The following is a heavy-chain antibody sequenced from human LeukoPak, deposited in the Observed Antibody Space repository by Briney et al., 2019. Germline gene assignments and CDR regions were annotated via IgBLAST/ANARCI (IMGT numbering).Heavy chain of an antibody. CDR3: ATYRQVLLPFES. CDR1: VFTFSSYA. CDR2: ISYDGSNK. Sequence: QPGRSLRLSCAAAVFTFSSYAMHWVRQAAGKGLEWVAVISYDGSNKYYADSVRGRFTISRDNSKSTLSLQMNSLRAEDTAIYYCATYRQVLLPFESWGQGTLVTVSS. J-gene: IGHJ4*02. V-gene: IGHV3-30*04. D-gene: IGHD2-8*02.